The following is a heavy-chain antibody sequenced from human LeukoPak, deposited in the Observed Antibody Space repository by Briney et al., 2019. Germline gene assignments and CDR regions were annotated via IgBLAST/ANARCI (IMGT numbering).Heavy chain of an antibody. CDR3: ARAPLDSSGNHWGVWFDP. CDR1: GYTFTSYY. J-gene: IGHJ5*02. CDR2: INPTGDRT. D-gene: IGHD3-22*01. Sequence: GASVKVSCKASGYTFTSYYMHWVRQAPGQGLEWMGLINPTGDRTGYAQKFQGRVTMTRDMSTNTDYLELSSLRSEDTAIYYCARAPLDSSGNHWGVWFDPWGQGTLVTVSS. V-gene: IGHV1-46*01.